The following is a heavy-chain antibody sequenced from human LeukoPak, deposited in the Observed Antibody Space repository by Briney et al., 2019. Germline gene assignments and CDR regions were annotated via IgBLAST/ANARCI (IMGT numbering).Heavy chain of an antibody. D-gene: IGHD4-17*01. CDR1: GYTFTSYY. J-gene: IGHJ1*01. CDR3: ARVGPTVTGAEYFQH. Sequence: ASVKVSCKASGYTFTSYYMHSVRQAPGQGLEWMGIINPSGGSTSYAQKFQGRVTMTRDTSTSTVYMELSSLRSEDTAVYYCARVGPTVTGAEYFQHWGQGTLVTVSS. V-gene: IGHV1-46*01. CDR2: INPSGGST.